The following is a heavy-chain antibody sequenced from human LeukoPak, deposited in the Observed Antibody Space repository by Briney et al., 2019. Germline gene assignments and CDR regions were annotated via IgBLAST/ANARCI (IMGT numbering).Heavy chain of an antibody. Sequence: GVSLRLSCAASGFTFSSYSMNWVRQAPGKGLEWVSSISSSSSYIYYADSVKGRFTISRDNAKNSLYLQMNSLRAEDTAVYYCARDWGEWEPRGIDYWGQGTLVTVSS. CDR2: ISSSSSYI. V-gene: IGHV3-21*01. CDR1: GFTFSSYS. D-gene: IGHD1-26*01. CDR3: ARDWGEWEPRGIDY. J-gene: IGHJ4*02.